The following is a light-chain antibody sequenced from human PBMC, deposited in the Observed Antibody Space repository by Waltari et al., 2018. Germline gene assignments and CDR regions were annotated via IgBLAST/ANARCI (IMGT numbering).Light chain of an antibody. CDR1: QSGSSNF. CDR2: GAS. Sequence: EIVLTQSPGTLSLSPGETAALSCRASQSGSSNFLAWYQQKPGQAPRLLIFGASNRATGIPDRFSGSGSETDFTLTVSRLEPEDFAVYYCQQYGSSPQAFGQGTKVEI. J-gene: IGKJ1*01. CDR3: QQYGSSPQA. V-gene: IGKV3-20*01.